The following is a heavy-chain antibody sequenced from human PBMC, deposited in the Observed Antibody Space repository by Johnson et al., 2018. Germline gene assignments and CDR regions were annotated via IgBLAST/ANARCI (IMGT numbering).Heavy chain of an antibody. CDR2: IKQDGSEK. Sequence: VQLVESGGGLVQPGGSLRLSCAASGFTFSSYWMSWVRQAPGKGLEWVANIKQDGSEKYYVDSVKGRFTISRDNAKNSLYLQMNSRRAEDTAVYYCARISTVTRRESKKNYYYYYYMDVWGKGTTVTVSS. D-gene: IGHD4-17*01. CDR3: ARISTVTRRESKKNYYYYYYMDV. V-gene: IGHV3-7*01. J-gene: IGHJ6*03. CDR1: GFTFSSYW.